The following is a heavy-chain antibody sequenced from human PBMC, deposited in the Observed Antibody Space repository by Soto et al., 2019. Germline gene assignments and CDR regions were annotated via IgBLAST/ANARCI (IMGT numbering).Heavy chain of an antibody. CDR2: MNPNSGNT. CDR3: ARGRTTLSGWHYFWSGPRAFEI. V-gene: IGHV1-8*01. Sequence: QVQLVQSGAEVKKPGASVKVSCKASGYTFTSYDINWVRQATGQGLEWMGWMNPNSGNTGYAQKVQGRVTMTRNTAIITDYMELSSLRSEDTAVYYCARGRTTLSGWHYFWSGPRAFEIWGQGTMVTVSS. J-gene: IGHJ3*02. D-gene: IGHD3-3*01. CDR1: GYTFTSYD.